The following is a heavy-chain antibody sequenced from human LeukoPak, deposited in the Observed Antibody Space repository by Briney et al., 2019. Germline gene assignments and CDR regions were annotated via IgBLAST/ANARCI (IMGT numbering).Heavy chain of an antibody. V-gene: IGHV3-73*01. Sequence: GGSLRLSCAASGFTFSGSAMHWVRQASGKGLEWVGRIRSKANSYATAYAASVKGRFTISRDDSKNTAYLQMNSLKTEDTAVYYCSSLLRLGELSKSGKDDAFDIWGQGTMVTVSS. CDR1: GFTFSGSA. CDR2: IRSKANSYAT. D-gene: IGHD3-16*02. CDR3: SSLLRLGELSKSGKDDAFDI. J-gene: IGHJ3*02.